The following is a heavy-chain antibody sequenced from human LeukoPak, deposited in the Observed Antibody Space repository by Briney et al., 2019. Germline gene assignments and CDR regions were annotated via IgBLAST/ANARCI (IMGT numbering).Heavy chain of an antibody. CDR1: GFTFGAYS. Sequence: GGSLRLSCAASGFTFGAYSMNWVRQAPGKGLEWVSSISSGTTYIYYADSVKGRFTISRDSAKNSLYLQMNSLRAEDTAVYYCARASDSGDYFSGMDVWGQGTTVTVSS. J-gene: IGHJ6*02. CDR3: ARASDSGDYFSGMDV. CDR2: ISSGTTYI. D-gene: IGHD4-17*01. V-gene: IGHV3-21*01.